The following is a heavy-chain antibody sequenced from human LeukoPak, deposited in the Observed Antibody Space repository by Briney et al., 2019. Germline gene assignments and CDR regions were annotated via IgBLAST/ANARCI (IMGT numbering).Heavy chain of an antibody. J-gene: IGHJ3*02. CDR3: ARRPFPYYYDSSGYPSAFDI. V-gene: IGHV1-2*02. CDR2: INPNSGGT. Sequence: ASVKVSCKASAYTFTGYYMHCVRQAPGQGLEWMGWINPNSGGTNYAQKFQGRVTMTRDTSISTAYMELSRLRSDDTAVYYCARRPFPYYYDSSGYPSAFDIWGQGTMVTVSS. D-gene: IGHD3-22*01. CDR1: AYTFTGYY.